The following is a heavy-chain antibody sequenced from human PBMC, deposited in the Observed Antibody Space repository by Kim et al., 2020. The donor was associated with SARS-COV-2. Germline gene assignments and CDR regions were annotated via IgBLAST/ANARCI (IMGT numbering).Heavy chain of an antibody. CDR1: GFTFSTYA. V-gene: IGHV3-23*01. CDR3: AKDLNYYDSPVDY. CDR2: ISAGGSST. J-gene: IGHJ4*02. Sequence: GGSLRLSCAASGFTFSTYAMSWVRQAAGKGLEWVSGISAGGSSTNYADSVKGRFTVSRDNSKNTLYLQMNSLRAEDTAIYYCAKDLNYYDSPVDYWGQGTLVTVSS. D-gene: IGHD3-22*01.